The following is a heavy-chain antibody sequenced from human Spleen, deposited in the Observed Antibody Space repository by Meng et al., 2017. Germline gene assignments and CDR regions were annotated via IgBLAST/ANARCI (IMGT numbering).Heavy chain of an antibody. CDR3: ARDWKANFEDPPNCFDP. D-gene: IGHD1-1*01. V-gene: IGHV3-21*01. CDR2: ISSSSTYI. CDR1: GYTLSKLS. Sequence: SCKVSGYTLSKLSIHWVRQAPGKGLEWVSSISSSSTYIYYADSVKGRFTISRDNVMNSLYLQMDSLRAEDTAVYYCARDWKANFEDPPNCFDPWGQGTLVTVSS. J-gene: IGHJ5*02.